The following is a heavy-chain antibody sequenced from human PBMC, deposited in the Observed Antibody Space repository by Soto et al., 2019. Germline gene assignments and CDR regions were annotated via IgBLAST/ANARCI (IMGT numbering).Heavy chain of an antibody. CDR2: IIPIFSSR. CDR1: RDTFNKYA. CDR3: ARGETYLGV. V-gene: IGHV1-69*01. J-gene: IGHJ6*02. Sequence: QVQLVQSGAEVEKPGSSVKVSCKTSRDTFNKYAFNWVRQAPGQGLEWMGWIIPIFSSRNYAEKFQGRVTITADDSTSTAYMELRSVRFEDTAVYYCARGETYLGVWGQGTTVTVSS. D-gene: IGHD3-16*01.